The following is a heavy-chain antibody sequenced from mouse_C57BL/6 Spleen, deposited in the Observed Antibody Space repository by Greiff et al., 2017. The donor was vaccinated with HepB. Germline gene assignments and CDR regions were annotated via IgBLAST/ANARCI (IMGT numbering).Heavy chain of an antibody. J-gene: IGHJ3*01. V-gene: IGHV10-1*01. CDR2: IRSKSNNYAT. CDR3: VRGLQFAY. Sequence: EVKLVESGGGLVQPKGSLKLSCAASGFSFNTYAMNWVRQAPGKGLEWVARIRSKSNNYATYYDDSVKDRFTISRDDSESMLYLQMNNLKSEDTAMYYCVRGLQFAYWGQGTLVTVSA. CDR1: GFSFNTYA.